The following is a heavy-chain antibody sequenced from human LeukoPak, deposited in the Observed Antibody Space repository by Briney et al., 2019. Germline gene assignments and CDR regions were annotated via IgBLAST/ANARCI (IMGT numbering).Heavy chain of an antibody. D-gene: IGHD2-15*01. J-gene: IGHJ6*03. CDR3: ARGYCSGGSCYSYYYYDYMDV. CDR2: INYSGST. Sequence: SETLSLTCTVSGGSISSSTYYWGWIRQAPGKGLEWIGSINYSGSTYYNPSLKSRVTISVDTSKNQFSLKLSSVTAADTGVYYCARGYCSGGSCYSYYYYDYMDVWGKGTTVTVSS. CDR1: GGSISSSTYY. V-gene: IGHV4-39*07.